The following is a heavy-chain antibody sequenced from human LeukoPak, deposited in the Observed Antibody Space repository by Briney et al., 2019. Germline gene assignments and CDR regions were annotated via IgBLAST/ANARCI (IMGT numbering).Heavy chain of an antibody. J-gene: IGHJ3*02. CDR2: MNPNSGNT. V-gene: IGHV1-8*01. D-gene: IGHD3-3*01. CDR3: ARGRTGYDFWSGYSNGDAFDI. CDR1: GYTFTSYD. Sequence: ASVKVSCKASGYTFTSYDINWVRQATGQGLEWMGWMNPNSGNTGYAQKFQGRVTMTRNTSISTAYMELSSLRSEGTAVYYCARGRTGYDFWSGYSNGDAFDIWGQGTMVTVSS.